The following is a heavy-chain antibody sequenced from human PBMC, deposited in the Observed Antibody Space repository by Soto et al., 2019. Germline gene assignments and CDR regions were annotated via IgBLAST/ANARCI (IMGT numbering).Heavy chain of an antibody. V-gene: IGHV3-30-3*01. D-gene: IGHD2-2*01. CDR1: GFTFSRYA. J-gene: IGHJ4*02. Sequence: QVQLVESGGGVVQPGRSLRLSCAASGFTFSRYALHWVRQAPGRGLEWVALISFDGNNKYYANSVKGQFTISRDNSKNTLYLQMSSLRAEDTAVYYCGRCSSTSCHLGADYWGQGTLVTVSS. CDR2: ISFDGNNK. CDR3: GRCSSTSCHLGADY.